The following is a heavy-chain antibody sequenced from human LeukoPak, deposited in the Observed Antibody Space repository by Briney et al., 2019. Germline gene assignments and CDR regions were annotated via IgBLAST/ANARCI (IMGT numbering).Heavy chain of an antibody. CDR1: GFPFSSYE. J-gene: IGHJ4*02. D-gene: IGHD2-2*01. CDR3: ARAEVVPATDFDY. V-gene: IGHV3-48*03. CDR2: ISSSGSTI. Sequence: GGSLRLSCAASGFPFSSYEMNWVRQAPGKGLEWVSYISSSGSTIYYVDSVKGRFTISRDNAKNSLYLQMTNLRAEDTAVYYCARAEVVPATDFDYWGQGTLVTVSS.